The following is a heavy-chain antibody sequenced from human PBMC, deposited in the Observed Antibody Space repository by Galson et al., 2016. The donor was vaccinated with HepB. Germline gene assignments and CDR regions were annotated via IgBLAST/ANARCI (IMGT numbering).Heavy chain of an antibody. J-gene: IGHJ6*03. CDR3: ARGDNPDYGDYASAYYYMDV. Sequence: ETLSLTCAVYGGSFGGYYWSWIRQPPGKGLEWIGEINHSGSTNYNPSLKSRVTISVDTSKNQSSLKLSSVTAADTAVYYCARGDNPDYGDYASAYYYMDVWGKGTTVTVSS. CDR1: GGSFGGYY. D-gene: IGHD4-17*01. V-gene: IGHV4-34*01. CDR2: INHSGST.